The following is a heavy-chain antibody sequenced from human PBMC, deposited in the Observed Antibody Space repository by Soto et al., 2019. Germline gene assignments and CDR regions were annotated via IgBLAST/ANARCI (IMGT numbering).Heavy chain of an antibody. CDR3: ARGGYYDSSGARNYHYYGMDV. CDR2: ISPYNDDT. D-gene: IGHD3-22*01. J-gene: IGHJ6*02. V-gene: IGHV1-18*01. CDR1: GYTFSSYG. Sequence: ASVKVSCKATGYTFSSYGITWVRQAPGQGLEWLGWISPYNDDTKYARILQGRVTMTTDTSTRTAYMDMRSLRSDDTAVYYCARGGYYDSSGARNYHYYGMDVWGQGTTVTVSS.